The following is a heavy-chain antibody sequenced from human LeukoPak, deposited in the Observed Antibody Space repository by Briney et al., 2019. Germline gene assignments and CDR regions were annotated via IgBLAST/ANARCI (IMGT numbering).Heavy chain of an antibody. CDR2: INSDGSST. J-gene: IGHJ4*02. V-gene: IGHV3-74*01. Sequence: GGSLRLSCAASGFTFSSYWMHWVRQAPGKGLVWVSRINSDGSSTSYADSVKGRFTISRDNAENTLYLQMNSLRAEDTAVYYCARAIGYSYWIDYWGQGTLVTVSS. CDR3: ARAIGYSYWIDY. CDR1: GFTFSSYW. D-gene: IGHD5-18*01.